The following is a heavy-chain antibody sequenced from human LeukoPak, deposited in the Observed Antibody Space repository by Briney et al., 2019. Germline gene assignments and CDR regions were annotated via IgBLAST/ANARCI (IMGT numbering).Heavy chain of an antibody. J-gene: IGHJ3*02. CDR3: ASRGIAVADPSDAFDI. D-gene: IGHD6-19*01. Sequence: GGSLRLSCAASGFTFSSYWMSWVRQAPGKGLEWVANIKQDGSEKYYVDSVKGRFTISRDNAKNSLYLQMNSLRAEDTAVYYWASRGIAVADPSDAFDIWGQGTMVTVSS. CDR2: IKQDGSEK. V-gene: IGHV3-7*01. CDR1: GFTFSSYW.